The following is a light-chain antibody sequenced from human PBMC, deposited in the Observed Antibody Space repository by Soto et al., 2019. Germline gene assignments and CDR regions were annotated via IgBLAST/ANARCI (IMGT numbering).Light chain of an antibody. CDR1: QSISRG. J-gene: IGKJ1*01. CDR2: DAS. V-gene: IGKV1-5*01. Sequence: DIQMTQSPSTLSASVGDRVTITCRASQSISRGLAWYQQKPGKAPKLLIYDASTLESGVPSRFSGSGSGTEFTLTISSLQPEDFATYCCQHYSTVWSFGQGTKVEIK. CDR3: QHYSTVWS.